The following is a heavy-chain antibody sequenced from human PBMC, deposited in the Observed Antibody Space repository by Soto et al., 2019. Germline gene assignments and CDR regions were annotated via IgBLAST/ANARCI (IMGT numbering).Heavy chain of an antibody. CDR1: GGTFSSYA. V-gene: IGHV1-69*01. D-gene: IGHD5-12*01. CDR3: AKDLGGMVATDLVYYYYGMDV. CDR2: IIPIFATA. Sequence: QVQLVQSGAEVKKPGSSVKVSCKASGGTFSSYAISWVRQAPGQGLEWMGGIIPIFATANYAQKFQGRVMITVDESTTTAYMDLSSLRSEDTAVYYCAKDLGGMVATDLVYYYYGMDVWGQGTTVTVSS. J-gene: IGHJ6*02.